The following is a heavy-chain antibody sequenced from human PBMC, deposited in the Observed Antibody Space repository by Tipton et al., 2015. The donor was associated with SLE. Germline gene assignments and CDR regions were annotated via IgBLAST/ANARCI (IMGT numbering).Heavy chain of an antibody. CDR1: GFTFRSYG. J-gene: IGHJ4*02. Sequence: SLRLSCAASGFTFRSYGMSWVRQAPGKGLEWVSGISGSGDSTYYADSVKGRFTISRDTSKSTLYLQMNSLRAGDTAVYYCAKALTFGGDILRMVDYWGQGTLVIVSS. D-gene: IGHD3-16*01. CDR3: AKALTFGGDILRMVDY. CDR2: ISGSGDST. V-gene: IGHV3-23*01.